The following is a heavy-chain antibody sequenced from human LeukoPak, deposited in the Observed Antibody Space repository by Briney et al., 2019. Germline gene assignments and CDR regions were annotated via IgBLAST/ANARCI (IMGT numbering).Heavy chain of an antibody. D-gene: IGHD1-26*01. J-gene: IGHJ4*02. CDR3: AKSATVGIKAPFDC. V-gene: IGHV3-30*18. CDR2: ISYDGSNK. Sequence: GGSLRLSCAASGFTFSSYGMHWVRQAPGKGLEWVAVISYDGSNKYYADSVKGRFTISRDNSKNTLYLQMSSLRAEDTAVYYCAKSATVGIKAPFDCWGQGALVTVSS. CDR1: GFTFSSYG.